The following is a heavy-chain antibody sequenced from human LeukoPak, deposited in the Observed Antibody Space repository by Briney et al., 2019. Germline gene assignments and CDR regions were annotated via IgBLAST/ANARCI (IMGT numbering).Heavy chain of an antibody. J-gene: IGHJ4*02. CDR2: ISSSSSSYI. Sequence: GGSLRLSCAASGFTFSSYSMNWVRQAPGKGLEWVSSISSSSSSYIYYADSVKGRFTISRDNAKNSLYLQMNSLRAEDTAVYYCARDTYYYDSSGYYGKTYSIDYWGQGTLVTVSS. D-gene: IGHD3-22*01. CDR1: GFTFSSYS. CDR3: ARDTYYYDSSGYYGKTYSIDY. V-gene: IGHV3-21*01.